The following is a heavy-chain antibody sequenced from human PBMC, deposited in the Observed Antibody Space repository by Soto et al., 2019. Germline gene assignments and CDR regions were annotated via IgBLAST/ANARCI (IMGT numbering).Heavy chain of an antibody. J-gene: IGHJ5*02. CDR3: AREVSSSSDCWFDP. CDR1: GGTFSSYA. Sequence: QVQLVQSGAEVKKPGSSVKVSCKASGGTFSSYAISWVRQAPGQGLEWMGGIIPIFGTANYAQKFQGRVTITADESTSTAYMELSSLRSEDTAVYYCAREVSSSSDCWFDPWGQGTLVTVSS. D-gene: IGHD6-6*01. CDR2: IIPIFGTA. V-gene: IGHV1-69*01.